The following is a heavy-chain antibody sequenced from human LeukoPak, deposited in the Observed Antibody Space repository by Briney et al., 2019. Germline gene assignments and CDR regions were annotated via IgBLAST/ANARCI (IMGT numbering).Heavy chain of an antibody. D-gene: IGHD2-15*01. V-gene: IGHV1-18*01. CDR3: ARSQADVDYYYMDV. J-gene: IGHJ6*03. CDR2: ISAYNGNT. Sequence: VASVKVSCKASGYTFTSYGISWVRQAPGQGLEWMGWISAYNGNTNYAQKLQGRVTMTTDTSTSTAYMELRSLRSDDTAVYYCARSQADVDYYYMDVWGKGTTVTVSS. CDR1: GYTFTSYG.